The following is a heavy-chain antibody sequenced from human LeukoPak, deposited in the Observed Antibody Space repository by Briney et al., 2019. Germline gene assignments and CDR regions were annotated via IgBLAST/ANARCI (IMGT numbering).Heavy chain of an antibody. CDR3: AKDSSGSFDN. J-gene: IGHJ4*02. CDR2: ISGSGGST. V-gene: IGHV3-23*01. D-gene: IGHD1-26*01. CDR1: GFTFSHYV. Sequence: GGSLRLSCAASGFTFSHYVMTWVRQAPGKGLEWVSGISGSGGSTHYADSVKGRFTISRDNSKNTLYLQMNSLRAEDTAIYYCAKDSSGSFDNWGQGILVTVSS.